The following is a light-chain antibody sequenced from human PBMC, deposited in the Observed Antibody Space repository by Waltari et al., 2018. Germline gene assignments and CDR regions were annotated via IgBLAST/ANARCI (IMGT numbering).Light chain of an antibody. CDR3: QQYGSSPVT. Sequence: EIVLTQSPGTLSLSPGERATLSCRASQSVSSSSLAWYQQKRGPAPRRLIYGVSSRATGIPDRFSGSGSGTDFTLTVSRLEPEDFAVYYCQQYGSSPVTFGGGTKVEIK. CDR2: GVS. J-gene: IGKJ4*01. CDR1: QSVSSSS. V-gene: IGKV3-20*01.